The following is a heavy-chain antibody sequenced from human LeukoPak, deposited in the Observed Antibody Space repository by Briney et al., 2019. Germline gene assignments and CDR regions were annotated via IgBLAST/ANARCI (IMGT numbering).Heavy chain of an antibody. V-gene: IGHV4-30-4*01. D-gene: IGHD2-15*01. J-gene: IGHJ3*02. CDR2: IYYSGST. Sequence: TSSETLSLTCTVSGGSISSGDYYWSWIRQPPGKGLEWIGYIYYSGSTYYNPSLKSRVTISVDTSKNQFSLKLSSVTAADTAVYYCARDRVVVDAFDIWGQGTMVTVSS. CDR1: GGSISSGDYY. CDR3: ARDRVVVDAFDI.